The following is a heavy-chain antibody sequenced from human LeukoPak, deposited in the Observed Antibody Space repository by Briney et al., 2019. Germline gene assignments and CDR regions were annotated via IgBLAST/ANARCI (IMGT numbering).Heavy chain of an antibody. CDR1: GGTFTSYA. V-gene: IGHV1-69*10. Sequence: GASVKVSCKASGGTFTSYAISWVRQAPGQGLEWMGRIIPILGIANYAQKFQGRVTITADKSTSTAYMELSSLRSEDTAVYYCARDDLAAAGIAPGEIWYFDLWGRGTLVTVSS. D-gene: IGHD6-13*01. J-gene: IGHJ2*01. CDR2: IIPILGIA. CDR3: ARDDLAAAGIAPGEIWYFDL.